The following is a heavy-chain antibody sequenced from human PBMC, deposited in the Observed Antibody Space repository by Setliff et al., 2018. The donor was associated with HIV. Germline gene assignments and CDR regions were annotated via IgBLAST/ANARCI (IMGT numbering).Heavy chain of an antibody. CDR2: IFNDGRT. J-gene: IGHJ4*02. V-gene: IGHV4-39*01. Sequence: SSETLSLTCTVSGGSISSSSYYWGWIRQPPGKGLEWIGSIFNDGRTYYNPSLKSRVTIPMDTSTNQFSLKLTSVTAADTAVYFCARHFPSISLFFGDPGPFDRWGQGALVTV. CDR3: ARHFPSISLFFGDPGPFDR. CDR1: GGSISSSSYY. D-gene: IGHD3-10*01.